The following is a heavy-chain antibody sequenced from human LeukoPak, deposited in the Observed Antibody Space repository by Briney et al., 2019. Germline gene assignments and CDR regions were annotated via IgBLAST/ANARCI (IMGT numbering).Heavy chain of an antibody. Sequence: PSETLSLTCGVSGDSISSDGHSWSWIRQPPGKGLEWVGYIYHSGAAYHNPSLKSRLALSVDTSNNQFSLRLSSVTAADTAVYYCVRGVGGEYFYFDRWGQGALVTVSS. D-gene: IGHD1-26*01. CDR2: IYHSGAA. J-gene: IGHJ4*02. CDR3: VRGVGGEYFYFDR. V-gene: IGHV4-30-4*07. CDR1: GDSISSDGHS.